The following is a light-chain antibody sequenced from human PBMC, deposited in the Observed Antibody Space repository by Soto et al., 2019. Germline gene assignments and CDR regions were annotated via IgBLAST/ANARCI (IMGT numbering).Light chain of an antibody. V-gene: IGKV1-27*01. CDR2: GAS. CDR3: QKYYSAPFT. Sequence: DIPMPQSPSSLSASVGDRVTITCRASQGISNYLAWYQQKPGKVPKLLIHGASTLQSGVPSRFSGSGSGTDFTLTISSLQPEDVATYYCQKYYSAPFTFGPGTKVDIK. J-gene: IGKJ3*01. CDR1: QGISNY.